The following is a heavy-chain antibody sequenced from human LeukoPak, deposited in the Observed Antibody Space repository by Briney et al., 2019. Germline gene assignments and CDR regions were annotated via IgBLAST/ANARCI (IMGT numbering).Heavy chain of an antibody. J-gene: IGHJ4*02. CDR1: GFTFSSYA. CDR3: AKGAQWEGSSGYYYYFDY. D-gene: IGHD3-22*01. V-gene: IGHV3-23*01. CDR2: ISGSGGST. Sequence: GGSLRLSCAASGFTFSSYAMSWVRQAPGKGLEWVSAISGSGGSTYYADSVKGRFTISRDNSKNTLYLQMNSLRAEDTAVYYCAKGAQWEGSSGYYYYFDYWGQGTLVTVSS.